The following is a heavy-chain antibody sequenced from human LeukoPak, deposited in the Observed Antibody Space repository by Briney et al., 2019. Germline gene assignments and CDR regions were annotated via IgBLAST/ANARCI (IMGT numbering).Heavy chain of an antibody. CDR3: ARDPSGSYYVGYFDY. V-gene: IGHV3-30-3*01. CDR2: ISYDGSNK. Sequence: GGSLRLSCEASGFTFSSYAMHWVRQAPGKGLEWVAVISYDGSNKYYADSVKGRFTISRDNSKNTLYLQMNSLRAEDTAVYYCARDPSGSYYVGYFDYWGQGTLVTVSS. J-gene: IGHJ4*02. CDR1: GFTFSSYA. D-gene: IGHD1-26*01.